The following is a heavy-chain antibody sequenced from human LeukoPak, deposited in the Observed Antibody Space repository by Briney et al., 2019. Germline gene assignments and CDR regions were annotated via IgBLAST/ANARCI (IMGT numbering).Heavy chain of an antibody. Sequence: SQTLSLTCTVSGGSISSGGYYWSWIRQHPGKGLEGIGYIYYSGSTYYNPSLKSRVTISVDTSKNQFSLKLSSVTAADTAVYYCASRIAAAGNPYWYFDLWGRGTLVTVSS. CDR1: GGSISSGGYY. CDR3: ASRIAAAGNPYWYFDL. CDR2: IYYSGST. J-gene: IGHJ2*01. V-gene: IGHV4-31*03. D-gene: IGHD6-13*01.